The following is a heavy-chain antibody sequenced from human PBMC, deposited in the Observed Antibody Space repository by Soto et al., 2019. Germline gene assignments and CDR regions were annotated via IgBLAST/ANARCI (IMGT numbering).Heavy chain of an antibody. J-gene: IGHJ4*02. CDR1: GFTFSSYS. Sequence: GGSLRLSCAASGFTFSSYSMNWVRQAPGKGLEWVSYISSSSSTIYYADSVKGRFTISRDNAKNSLYLQMNSLRAEDTAVYYCARDKRDLRFLEWSYYFDFWGQGTLVTVSS. V-gene: IGHV3-48*01. CDR2: ISSSSSTI. D-gene: IGHD3-3*01. CDR3: ARDKRDLRFLEWSYYFDF.